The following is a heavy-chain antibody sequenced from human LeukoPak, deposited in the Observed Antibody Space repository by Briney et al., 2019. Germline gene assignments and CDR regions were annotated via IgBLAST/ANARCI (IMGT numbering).Heavy chain of an antibody. CDR1: GFTFSSYA. CDR2: ISGSGGST. D-gene: IGHD2-15*01. Sequence: PGGSLRLSCAASGFTFSSYAMSWARHAPGEGLEWVSAISGSGGSTYYADSVKGRFTLHRDNSKNTLYLQMHSLRGEDTAVYYCAKATCSCATCARFDYWGEGTLVSVSS. J-gene: IGHJ4*02. CDR3: AKATCSCATCARFDY. V-gene: IGHV3-23*01.